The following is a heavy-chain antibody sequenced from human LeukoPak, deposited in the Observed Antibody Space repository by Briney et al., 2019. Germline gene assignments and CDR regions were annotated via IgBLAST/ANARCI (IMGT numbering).Heavy chain of an antibody. CDR1: GYSFTSYY. D-gene: IGHD3-9*01. V-gene: IGHV1-46*01. J-gene: IGHJ4*02. Sequence: ASVKVSCKASGYSFTSYYMHWVRQAPGQGLEWMGIINPSGGSTSYAQKFQGRVTMTRDMSTSTVYMELSSLRSDDTAVYYCAREGTNYDILTGYPIFDYWGQGTLVTVSS. CDR2: INPSGGST. CDR3: AREGTNYDILTGYPIFDY.